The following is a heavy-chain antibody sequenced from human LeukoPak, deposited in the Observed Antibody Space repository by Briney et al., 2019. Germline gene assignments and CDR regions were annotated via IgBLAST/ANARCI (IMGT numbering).Heavy chain of an antibody. V-gene: IGHV4-59*01. CDR2: IYYSGST. CDR1: GGSISSYY. J-gene: IGHJ6*03. D-gene: IGHD2-2*01. CDR3: ANTVVVADYYYMYV. Sequence: SETLSLTCTVSGGSISSYYWSWIRQPPGKGLEWIGYIYYSGSTNYNPSLKSRVTISVDTSKNQFSLKLSSVTAADTAVYYCANTVVVADYYYMYVWGKGTTVTVSS.